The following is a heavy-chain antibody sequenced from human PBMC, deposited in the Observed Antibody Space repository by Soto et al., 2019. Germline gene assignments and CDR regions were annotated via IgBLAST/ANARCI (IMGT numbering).Heavy chain of an antibody. CDR3: AKGHGEVAVDHFDH. D-gene: IGHD6-19*01. CDR1: GFTFDDYA. V-gene: IGHV3-9*01. J-gene: IGHJ4*02. Sequence: EAQLVESGGGLVQPGSSLRLSCAASGFTFDDYAMHWVRQAPGKGLEWVSGISWNSGDKGYATSVKGRFTISRDNAKNSLYQKMNSLRGEDTAFYYAAKGHGEVAVDHFDHWGQGTLVTVSS. CDR2: ISWNSGDK.